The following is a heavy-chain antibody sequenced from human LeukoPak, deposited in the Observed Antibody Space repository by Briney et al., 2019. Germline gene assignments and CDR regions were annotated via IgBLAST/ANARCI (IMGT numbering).Heavy chain of an antibody. CDR1: GGSISSYY. J-gene: IGHJ3*02. D-gene: IGHD6-13*01. V-gene: IGHV4-4*07. CDR2: IYTSGST. CDR3: ATLGASADDAFDI. Sequence: SETLSLTCTVSGGSISSYYWSWIRQPAGKGLEWIGRIYTSGSTNYNPSLKSRVTMSVDTSKNQFSLKLSFVTAADTAVYYCATLGASADDAFDIWGQGTMVTVSS.